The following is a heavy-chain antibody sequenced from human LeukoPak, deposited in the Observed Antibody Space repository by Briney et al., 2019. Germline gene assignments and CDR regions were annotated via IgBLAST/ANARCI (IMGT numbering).Heavy chain of an antibody. V-gene: IGHV3-74*01. Sequence: PGGSLRLSCAASGFTFSNNWMHWVRQAPGKGLVWVSRINSDGRTTTYGDSVKARFTISRDNAKNTLYLQMNSLRAEDTAVYYCAMIKEGWGQGTLVTVSS. CDR1: GFTFSNNW. D-gene: IGHD3-22*01. CDR2: INSDGRTT. CDR3: AMIKEG. J-gene: IGHJ4*02.